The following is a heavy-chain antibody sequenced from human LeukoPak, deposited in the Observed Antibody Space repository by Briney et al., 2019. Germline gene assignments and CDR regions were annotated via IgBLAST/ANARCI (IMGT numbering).Heavy chain of an antibody. CDR1: GFTFSSYA. V-gene: IGHV3-23*01. J-gene: IGHJ4*02. Sequence: GGSLRLSCAASGFTFSSYAMSWVRQAPGKGLEWVSAISGSGGSTYYADSVKGRFTISRDNSKNTLYLQMNSLRAEDTAVYYCAKGKALLWFGELFDWGQGTLVTVSS. CDR2: ISGSGGST. D-gene: IGHD3-10*01. CDR3: AKGKALLWFGELFD.